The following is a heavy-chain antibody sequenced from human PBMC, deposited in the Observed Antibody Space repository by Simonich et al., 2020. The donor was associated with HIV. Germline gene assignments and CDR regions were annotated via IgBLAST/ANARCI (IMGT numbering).Heavy chain of an antibody. Sequence: QVQLQQWGAGLLKPSETLSLTCAIYGGSFSGNYWSWIRQPPGKGLEWIGEINHSGSTNYNPPLKSRVTISVDTSKNQFSLKLSSVTAADTAVYYCATTINYEDAFDIWGQGTMVTVSS. J-gene: IGHJ3*02. CDR3: ATTINYEDAFDI. CDR1: GGSFSGNY. CDR2: INHSGST. D-gene: IGHD4-4*01. V-gene: IGHV4-34*01.